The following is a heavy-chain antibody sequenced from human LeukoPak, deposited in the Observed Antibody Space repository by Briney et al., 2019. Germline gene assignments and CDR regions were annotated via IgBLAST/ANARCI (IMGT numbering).Heavy chain of an antibody. Sequence: GGSLRLSRAASGFTFRNYWMIWVRQAPGKGLEWLGNIKGDGSEKRYADSVRGRFTISRDNAQTSLYLQMNSLRAEDTAVYYCARASDPWLQLTWGQGTLVTVSS. J-gene: IGHJ5*02. D-gene: IGHD5-24*01. V-gene: IGHV3-7*05. CDR3: ARASDPWLQLT. CDR2: IKGDGSEK. CDR1: GFTFRNYW.